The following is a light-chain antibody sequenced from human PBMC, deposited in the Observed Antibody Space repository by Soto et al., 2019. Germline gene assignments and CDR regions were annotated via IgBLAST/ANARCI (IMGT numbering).Light chain of an antibody. CDR1: SSNIGAGYD. CDR3: QSYDSSRV. CDR2: GNS. J-gene: IGLJ2*01. Sequence: QSVLTQPPSVSGAPGQRVTISCTGSSSNIGAGYDVHWYQQLPGTAPKLLIYGNSNRPSGVPDRFSGSKSGTSASLAITGLQAEDEADYYCQSYDSSRVLGGGTKLTVL. V-gene: IGLV1-40*01.